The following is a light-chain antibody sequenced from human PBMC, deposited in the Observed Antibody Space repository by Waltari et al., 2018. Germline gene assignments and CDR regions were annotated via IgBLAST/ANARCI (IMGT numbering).Light chain of an antibody. V-gene: IGKV3-20*01. CDR1: QTINNNF. CDR3: QQYDGSILT. CDR2: GAS. Sequence: IVLTQSPDTLSLSPGQRATLSCRASQTINNNFVGWYQQKPGQAPRHLIHGASSRATGVPDRFSGSGSGTDFTLTISRLEPEDVAVYYCQQYDGSILTFGGGTKVEI. J-gene: IGKJ4*01.